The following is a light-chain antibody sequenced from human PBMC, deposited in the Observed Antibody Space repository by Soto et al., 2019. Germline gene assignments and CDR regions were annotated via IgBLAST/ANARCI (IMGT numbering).Light chain of an antibody. CDR3: QQYHTSWWT. Sequence: DIQMTQSPSILSASIGDRVTISCRASQSISVWLAWYQQKPGKAPRVLIFDATALESGVPSRFSGSGYGTEFTLTINNLQPDDFATYYCQQYHTSWWTFGQGGKVDIK. V-gene: IGKV1-5*01. CDR1: QSISVW. J-gene: IGKJ1*01. CDR2: DAT.